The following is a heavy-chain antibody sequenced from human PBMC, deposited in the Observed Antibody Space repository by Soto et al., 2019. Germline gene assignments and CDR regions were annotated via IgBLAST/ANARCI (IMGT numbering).Heavy chain of an antibody. J-gene: IGHJ4*02. CDR3: ARVVLPATAPFDY. Sequence: VQLKESGPRLVKPSETLSLTCIVSGGSIRSYYWSWIRQPPGKGLEWIGYIYYSGSTNYNPSLKSRVTISVDTSKNQFSLKLSSVTAADTAVYYCARVVLPATAPFDYWGQGTLVTVSS. CDR1: GGSIRSYY. D-gene: IGHD2-2*01. CDR2: IYYSGST. V-gene: IGHV4-59*01.